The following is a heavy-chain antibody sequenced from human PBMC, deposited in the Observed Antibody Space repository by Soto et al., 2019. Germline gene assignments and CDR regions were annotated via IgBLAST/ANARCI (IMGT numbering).Heavy chain of an antibody. Sequence: SETLSLTCAVSGGSISSGGYSWSWIRQPPGKGLEWIGHMYHSGSTYYNPSLKSRVTISIDRSKNQFSLKLSSVTAADTATYYCARYHFADYAFDSWGQGTPVTVSS. J-gene: IGHJ4*02. CDR1: GGSISSGGYS. CDR3: ARYHFADYAFDS. V-gene: IGHV4-30-2*01. D-gene: IGHD4-17*01. CDR2: MYHSGST.